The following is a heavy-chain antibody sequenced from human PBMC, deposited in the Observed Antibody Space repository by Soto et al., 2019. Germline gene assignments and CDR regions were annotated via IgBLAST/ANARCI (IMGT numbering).Heavy chain of an antibody. CDR2: IYPGDSDT. CDR1: GYSFTSYW. CDR3: DRNPHYHTVTTLCLDP. Sequence: GESLKISCKGSGYSFTSYWIGWVRQMPGKGLEWMGIIYPGDSDTRYSPSFQGQVTISADKSISTAYLQWSSLKASDTAMYYCDRNPHYHTVTTLCLDPWGQGTLVTVSS. D-gene: IGHD1-1*01. V-gene: IGHV5-51*01. J-gene: IGHJ5*02.